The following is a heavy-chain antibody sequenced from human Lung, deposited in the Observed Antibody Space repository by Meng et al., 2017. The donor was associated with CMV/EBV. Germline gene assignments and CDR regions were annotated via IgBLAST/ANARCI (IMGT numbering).Heavy chain of an antibody. V-gene: IGHV3-30*02. Sequence: GESLKISCAASGFTFSSYGMHWVRQAPGKGLEWVAFIRYDGSNKYYADSVKGRFTISRDNSKNTLYLQMNSLRAEDTAVYYCSIYCSGGSCYSDAFDIWGQGTMVTGSS. J-gene: IGHJ3*02. CDR1: GFTFSSYG. CDR3: SIYCSGGSCYSDAFDI. CDR2: IRYDGSNK. D-gene: IGHD2-15*01.